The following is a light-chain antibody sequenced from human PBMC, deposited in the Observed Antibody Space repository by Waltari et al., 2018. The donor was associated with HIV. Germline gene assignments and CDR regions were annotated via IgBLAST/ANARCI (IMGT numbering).Light chain of an antibody. CDR2: EVT. CDR1: TSAVGGFDY. CDR3: TSYTSSSTLGV. Sequence: QSALTQPASVSGSPGQSATISCPGTTSAVGGFDYVCWYPHHPGKAPKLIIYEVTNRPSGVSTRFSGSKSGNTASLTISGLQAEDEADYFCTSYTSSSTLGVFGGGTRLTVL. V-gene: IGLV2-14*01. J-gene: IGLJ2*01.